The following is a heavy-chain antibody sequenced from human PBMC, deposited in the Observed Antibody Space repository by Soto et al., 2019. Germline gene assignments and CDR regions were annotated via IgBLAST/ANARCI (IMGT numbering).Heavy chain of an antibody. D-gene: IGHD3-22*01. Sequence: GGSLRLSCAASGFTFSNAWMNWVRQAPGKGLEWVGRIKSKTDGGTTDYAAPVKGGFTISRDDSKNTLYLQMNSLKTEDTAVYYCTTEDDSSRYPLRYWGQGTLVTVPQ. V-gene: IGHV3-15*07. CDR3: TTEDDSSRYPLRY. CDR1: GFTFSNAW. J-gene: IGHJ4*02. CDR2: IKSKTDGGTT.